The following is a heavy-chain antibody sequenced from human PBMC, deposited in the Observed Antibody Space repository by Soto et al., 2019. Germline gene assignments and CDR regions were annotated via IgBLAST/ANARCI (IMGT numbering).Heavy chain of an antibody. CDR2: TFYRSRWYT. V-gene: IGHV6-1*01. Sequence: SQTLSLTCVISGDSVSSDSATWNWIRQSPSRGLEWLGRTFYRSRWYTDYALSLTSRITIKPDTSNIQFSLHLNSVTPDDTAVYYCARNYYNSKVYGYWGQGTLVTVSS. J-gene: IGHJ4*02. CDR1: GDSVSSDSAT. D-gene: IGHD3-22*01. CDR3: ARNYYNSKVYGY.